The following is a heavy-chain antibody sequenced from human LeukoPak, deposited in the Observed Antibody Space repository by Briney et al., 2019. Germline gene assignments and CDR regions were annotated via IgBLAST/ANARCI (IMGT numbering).Heavy chain of an antibody. CDR3: ASQVLRFHYHYYGMDV. Sequence: SETLSLTCTVSGGSISSSSYYWGWIRQPPGKGLEWIGSIYYSGSTYYNPSLKSRVTISVDTSKNQFSLKLSSVTAADTAVYYCASQVLRFHYHYYGMDVWGQGTTVTVSS. J-gene: IGHJ6*02. V-gene: IGHV4-39*01. CDR2: IYYSGST. D-gene: IGHD3-3*01. CDR1: GGSISSSSYY.